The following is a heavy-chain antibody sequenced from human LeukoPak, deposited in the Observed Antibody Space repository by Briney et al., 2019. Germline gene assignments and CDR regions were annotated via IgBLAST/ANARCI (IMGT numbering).Heavy chain of an antibody. Sequence: SQTLSLTCTVSGGSISSGSYYWSWIRQPAGKGLEWVGRIHSSGSTNYNSSLKSRVTMSVDTSKNQFSLNLSSVTAADTAVYYCARINFGVVRGDFDYWVQGTLVTVSS. D-gene: IGHD3-3*01. J-gene: IGHJ4*02. CDR3: ARINFGVVRGDFDY. V-gene: IGHV4-61*02. CDR1: GGSISSGSYY. CDR2: IHSSGST.